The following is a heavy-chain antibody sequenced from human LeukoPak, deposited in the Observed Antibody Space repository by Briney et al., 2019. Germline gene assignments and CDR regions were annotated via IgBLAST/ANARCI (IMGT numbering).Heavy chain of an antibody. Sequence: GGSLRLSCAASVFSFSTYAMTWVRQAPGKGLEWVSAVSGDGHNAYYAGSVKGRFTISRDNSRSTLYLQMNSLRAEDTAVYYCAKNGGHALYDSWGQGTLVTVSS. CDR2: VSGDGHNA. CDR3: AKNGGHALYDS. D-gene: IGHD2-2*02. V-gene: IGHV3-23*01. J-gene: IGHJ5*01. CDR1: VFSFSTYA.